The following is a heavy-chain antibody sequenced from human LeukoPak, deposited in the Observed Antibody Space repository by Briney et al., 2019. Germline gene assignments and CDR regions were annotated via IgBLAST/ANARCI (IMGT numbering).Heavy chain of an antibody. Sequence: GGSLRLSCAASGFTFSSYWMHWVRQAPGKGLVWVSRINSDGSSTSYADSVKGRFTISRDNAKNTLYLQMNSLRAEDTAVYYCARESILSGSYYPFDYWGQGTLVTVSS. D-gene: IGHD1-26*01. CDR3: ARESILSGSYYPFDY. CDR2: INSDGSST. V-gene: IGHV3-74*01. CDR1: GFTFSSYW. J-gene: IGHJ4*02.